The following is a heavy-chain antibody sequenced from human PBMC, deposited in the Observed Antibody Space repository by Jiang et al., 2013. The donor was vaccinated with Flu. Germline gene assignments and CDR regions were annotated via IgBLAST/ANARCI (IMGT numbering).Heavy chain of an antibody. CDR3: ARGRSGWDY. D-gene: IGHD6-19*01. Sequence: GPGLVKPSETLSLTCTVSGGSISSYYWSWIRQPPGKGLEWIGYIYYSGSTNYNPSLKSRVTISVDTSKNQFSLKLSSVTAADTAVYYCARGRSGWDYWGQGTLVTVSS. J-gene: IGHJ4*02. V-gene: IGHV4-59*08. CDR2: IYYSGST. CDR1: GGSISSYY.